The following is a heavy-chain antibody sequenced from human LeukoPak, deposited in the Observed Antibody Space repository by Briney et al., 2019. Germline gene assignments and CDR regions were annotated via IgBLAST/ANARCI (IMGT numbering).Heavy chain of an antibody. CDR1: GFTFNSYA. D-gene: IGHD3-3*01. Sequence: GGSLRLSCAASGFTFNSYAIHWVRQAPGKGLEWVAVISYDGSNKYYADSVKGRFTISRDNSKNTLYLQMNSLRAEDTAVYYCARAEVGNRKVLRFLEWLFTDYWGQGTLVTVSS. V-gene: IGHV3-30-3*01. J-gene: IGHJ4*02. CDR2: ISYDGSNK. CDR3: ARAEVGNRKVLRFLEWLFTDY.